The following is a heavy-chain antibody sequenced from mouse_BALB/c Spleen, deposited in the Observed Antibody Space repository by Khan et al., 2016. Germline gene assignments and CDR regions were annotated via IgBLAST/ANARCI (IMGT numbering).Heavy chain of an antibody. CDR3: ARLPAWFTY. CDR2: INPGSGGT. J-gene: IGHJ3*01. Sequence: QVQLKQSGAELVRPGTSVKVSCKASGYAFTNYLIEWVKQRPGQGLEWIGVINPGSGGTNYNEKFKGKATLTADKSSSTAYIQLSSLTSDDSAVDFCARLPAWFTYWGQGTLVTVSA. CDR1: GYAFTNYL. V-gene: IGHV1-54*01.